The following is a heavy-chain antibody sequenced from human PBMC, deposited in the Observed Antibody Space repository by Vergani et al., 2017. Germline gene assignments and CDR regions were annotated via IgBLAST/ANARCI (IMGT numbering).Heavy chain of an antibody. CDR2: IYYSGST. V-gene: IGHV4-59*01. Sequence: QVQLQESGPGLVKPSETLSLTCTVSGGSISSYYWSWIRQPPGXGLEWIGYIYYSGSTNYNPSLKSRVTISVDTSKNQFSLKLSSVTAADPAVYYCARGYSSSWPSTYYYYYGMDVWGQGTTVTVSS. CDR3: ARGYSSSWPSTYYYYYGMDV. J-gene: IGHJ6*02. CDR1: GGSISSYY. D-gene: IGHD6-13*01.